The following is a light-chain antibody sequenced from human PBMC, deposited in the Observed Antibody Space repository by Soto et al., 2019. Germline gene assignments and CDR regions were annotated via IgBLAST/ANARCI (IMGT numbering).Light chain of an antibody. CDR3: SSYAGSNNVV. Sequence: QSALTQPASVSGSPGQSITISCTGTSSDVDNYNYVSWYQQHPGKAPKLLIYEVSNRPSGVSNRFSGSKSANTASLTISGLQAEDEADYYCSSYAGSNNVVFGGGTKLTVL. CDR1: SSDVDNYNY. J-gene: IGLJ2*01. V-gene: IGLV2-14*01. CDR2: EVS.